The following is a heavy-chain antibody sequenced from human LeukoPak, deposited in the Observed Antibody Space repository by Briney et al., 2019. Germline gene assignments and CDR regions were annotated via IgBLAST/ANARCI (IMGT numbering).Heavy chain of an antibody. V-gene: IGHV4-59*01. J-gene: IGHJ4*02. D-gene: IGHD1-26*01. CDR2: IYYSGYT. CDR3: ARLYSGSYGDY. CDR1: GGSISSYY. Sequence: SETLSLNCTVSGGSISSYYWSWIRQPPGKGLKWIGNIYYSGYTTYSPSLRSRVTISVDTSKNQFSLKLSSVTAADTAVYYCARLYSGSYGDYWGQGTLVTVSS.